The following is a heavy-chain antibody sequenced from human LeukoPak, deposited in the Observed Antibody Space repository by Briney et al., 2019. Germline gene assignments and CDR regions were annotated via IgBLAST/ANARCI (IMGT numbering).Heavy chain of an antibody. Sequence: SETLSLTCTVSGYSISSGDYWGWIRQPPGKGLEWIGSIYHSGRTYYNPSLKSRVTISVDTSKNQFSLKLSSVTAADTAVYYCARGPHIVGATTPLDYWGQGTLVTVSS. V-gene: IGHV4-38-2*02. CDR3: ARGPHIVGATTPLDY. CDR2: IYHSGRT. J-gene: IGHJ4*02. D-gene: IGHD1-26*01. CDR1: GYSISSGDY.